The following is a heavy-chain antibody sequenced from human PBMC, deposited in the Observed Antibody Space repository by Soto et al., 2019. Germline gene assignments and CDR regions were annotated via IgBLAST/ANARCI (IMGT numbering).Heavy chain of an antibody. CDR3: ARLRGSGSYYNNWFDP. D-gene: IGHD3-10*01. CDR1: GYSFTSYW. Sequence: GESLKISCKGSGYSFTSYWIGWVRQMPGKGLEWMGIIYPGDSDTRYSPSFQGQVTISADKSISTAYLQWSSLKASDTAMYYCARLRGSGSYYNNWFDPWGQGTLVTVSS. J-gene: IGHJ5*02. V-gene: IGHV5-51*01. CDR2: IYPGDSDT.